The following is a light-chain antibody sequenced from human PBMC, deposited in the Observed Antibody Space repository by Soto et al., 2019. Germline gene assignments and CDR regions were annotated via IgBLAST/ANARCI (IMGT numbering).Light chain of an antibody. CDR2: AVS. Sequence: QSVLTQPASVSGSPGQSITISCTGTSSDFAIYNYVSWYQLHPGKAPKLMIYAVSVRTSGVSNRFSGSKSGNTASLTISGLQAEDEADYFCSSHKPFGNLQIFGRGTKVTVL. CDR3: SSHKPFGNLQI. J-gene: IGLJ1*01. V-gene: IGLV2-14*01. CDR1: SSDFAIYNY.